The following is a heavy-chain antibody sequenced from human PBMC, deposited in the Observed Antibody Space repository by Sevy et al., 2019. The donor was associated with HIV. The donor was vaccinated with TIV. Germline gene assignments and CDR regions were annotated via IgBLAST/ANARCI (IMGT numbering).Heavy chain of an antibody. CDR1: GFTFTYAW. V-gene: IGHV3-48*01. D-gene: IGHD5-12*01. CDR2: ISSDSSRI. J-gene: IGHJ6*02. CDR3: AREGGYTDQGMDV. Sequence: GGSLRLSCEASGFTFTYAWMTWVRQAPGKGVEWVSYISSDSSRIYYADSVKGRLTISRDNAKNSLYVQMNRLRAEDTAVYYCAREGGYTDQGMDVWGQGTTVTVSS.